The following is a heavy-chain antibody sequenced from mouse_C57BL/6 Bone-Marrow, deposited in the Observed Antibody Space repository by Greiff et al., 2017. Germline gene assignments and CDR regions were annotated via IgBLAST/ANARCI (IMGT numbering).Heavy chain of an antibody. CDR1: GFNIKDYY. CDR2: IEPEDGDT. CDR3: TTFITTVHYYAMDY. Sequence: VQLQQSGAELVRPGASVKLSCTASGFNIKDYYMHWVKQRPEQGLEWIGRIEPEDGDTEYAPKFQGKATMTADTSSNTAYLQLSSLTSEDTAVYYCTTFITTVHYYAMDYWGQGTSVTVSS. D-gene: IGHD1-1*01. J-gene: IGHJ4*01. V-gene: IGHV14-1*01.